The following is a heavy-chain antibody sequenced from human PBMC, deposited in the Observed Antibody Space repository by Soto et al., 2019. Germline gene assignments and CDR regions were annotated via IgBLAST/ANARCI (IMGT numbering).Heavy chain of an antibody. D-gene: IGHD3-10*01. CDR3: ARDYLSYHYNGMDV. CDR2: ISSSGSTI. CDR1: GFTFSSYE. Sequence: GSLRLSCAASGFTFSSYEMNWVRQAPGKGLEWVSYISSSGSTIYYADSVKGRFTISRDDARNSLYLQMESLRAEDSAVYYCARDYLSYHYNGMDVWGQGTTVTVSS. V-gene: IGHV3-48*03. J-gene: IGHJ6*02.